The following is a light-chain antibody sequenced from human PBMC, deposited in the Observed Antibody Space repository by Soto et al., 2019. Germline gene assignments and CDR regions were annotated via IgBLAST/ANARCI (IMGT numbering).Light chain of an antibody. J-gene: IGLJ2*01. CDR2: EVR. CDR3: SSYTGGRKI. Sequence: QSALTQPAAVSGSPGQSITISCTGTSSDVGGNNFVSWYQHHPGKAPKLLIHEVRSRPSGVSDRFSGSKSANTASLTISGLQAEDEADYYCSSYTGGRKIFGGGTKLTVL. V-gene: IGLV2-14*01. CDR1: SSDVGGNNF.